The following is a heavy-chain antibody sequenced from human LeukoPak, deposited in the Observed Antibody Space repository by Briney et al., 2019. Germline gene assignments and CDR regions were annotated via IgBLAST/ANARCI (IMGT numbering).Heavy chain of an antibody. J-gene: IGHJ4*02. D-gene: IGHD1-26*01. Sequence: PSETLSLTCTVSGGSISSSSYYWGWIRQPPGKGLEWIGSIYYSGSAYCNPSLKSRVTIFVDTSRNQVSLKLSSVTAADTAVYYCARLQRVGPFDYWGQGTLVTVSS. CDR3: ARLQRVGPFDY. CDR2: IYYSGSA. CDR1: GGSISSSSYY. V-gene: IGHV4-39*01.